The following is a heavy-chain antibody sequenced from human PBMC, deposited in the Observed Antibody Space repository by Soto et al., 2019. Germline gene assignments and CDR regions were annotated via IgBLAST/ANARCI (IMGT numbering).Heavy chain of an antibody. CDR2: ISYDGSNK. V-gene: IGHV3-30-3*01. D-gene: IGHD3-16*01. CDR1: GFTFSSYA. CDR3: ARDGLLGFFGY. Sequence: QVQLVESGGGVVQPGRSLRLSCAASGFTFSSYAMHWVRQAPGKGLEWVAVISYDGSNKYYADSVKGRFTISRDNSKNTVYLQMNSLRAEDTAVYFCARDGLLGFFGYWGQGTLVTVSS. J-gene: IGHJ4*02.